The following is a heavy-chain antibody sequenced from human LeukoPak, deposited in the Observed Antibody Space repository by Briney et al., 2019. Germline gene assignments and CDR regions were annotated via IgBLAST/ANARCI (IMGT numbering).Heavy chain of an antibody. V-gene: IGHV3-23*01. D-gene: IGHD2-15*01. CDR3: AKAKYCSAGTCYFDY. Sequence: GGSLTLSCAASGFTFSSYAMSWVRQAPGKGLEWVSTISSSGDSTYYADSVKGRFTISRDNSKNTLYLQMSSLRAEDTAVYYCAKAKYCSAGTCYFDYWGQGTLVTVPS. J-gene: IGHJ4*02. CDR1: GFTFSSYA. CDR2: ISSSGDST.